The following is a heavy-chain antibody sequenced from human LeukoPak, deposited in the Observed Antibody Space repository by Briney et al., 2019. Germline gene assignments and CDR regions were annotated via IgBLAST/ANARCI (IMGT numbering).Heavy chain of an antibody. J-gene: IGHJ4*02. CDR1: GFTFSSYA. V-gene: IGHV3-64D*06. CDR3: VKDLTAVAVTSDY. Sequence: GGSLRLSCSASGFTFSSYAMHWVRQAPGKGLEYVSAINSNGGSTYYADSVKGRFTISRDNSKNTLYLQMSSLRAEDTAVYYCVKDLTAVAVTSDYWGQGTLVTVSS. CDR2: INSNGGST. D-gene: IGHD6-19*01.